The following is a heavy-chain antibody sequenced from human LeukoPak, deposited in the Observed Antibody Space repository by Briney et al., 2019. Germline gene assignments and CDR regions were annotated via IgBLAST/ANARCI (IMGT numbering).Heavy chain of an antibody. D-gene: IGHD3-3*01. Sequence: GGSLRLSCAASGFTFSSYGMHWVRQAPGKGLEWVAVIWYDGSNKYYADSVKGRFTISRDNSKNTLYLQMNSLRAEDTAVYYCARRVTIFGVVNFDYWGQGTLVTVSS. CDR2: IWYDGSNK. CDR3: ARRVTIFGVVNFDY. CDR1: GFTFSSYG. V-gene: IGHV3-33*01. J-gene: IGHJ4*02.